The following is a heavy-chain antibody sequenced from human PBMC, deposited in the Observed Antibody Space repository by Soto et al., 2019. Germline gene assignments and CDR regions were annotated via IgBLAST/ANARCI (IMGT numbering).Heavy chain of an antibody. Sequence: WASVKVSCKASGYTFTIYSMHWVRQAPGQRLEWMGWINAGNGNTKYSQKFQGRVTITRDTSASTAYMELSSLRSEDTAVYYCARVGYYGSGSYPFDDWGQGTLVTVSS. D-gene: IGHD3-10*01. CDR1: GYTFTIYS. CDR3: ARVGYYGSGSYPFDD. J-gene: IGHJ4*02. CDR2: INAGNGNT. V-gene: IGHV1-3*01.